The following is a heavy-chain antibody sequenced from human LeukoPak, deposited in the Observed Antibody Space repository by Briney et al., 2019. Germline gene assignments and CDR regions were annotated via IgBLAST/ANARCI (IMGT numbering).Heavy chain of an antibody. D-gene: IGHD1-26*01. CDR2: INHSGRN. V-gene: IGHV4-34*01. CDR3: ARGPMVGATYYFDY. Sequence: TSETLSLTCAVYGGSFSGYYWSWIRQPPGKGLEWIGEINHSGRNNYNPSLKSRVTISVDTSKNQFSLKLSSVTAADTAVYYCARGPMVGATYYFDYWGQGTLVTVSS. CDR1: GGSFSGYY. J-gene: IGHJ4*02.